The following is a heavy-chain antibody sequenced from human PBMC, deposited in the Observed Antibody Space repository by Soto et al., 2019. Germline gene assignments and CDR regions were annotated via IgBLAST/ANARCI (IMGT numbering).Heavy chain of an antibody. CDR2: IYYSGST. Sequence: QLQLQESGPGLVKPSETLSLTCTVSGGSISSSSYYWGWIRQPPGKGLEWIGSIYYSGSTYYNPSLKSRVPISVDTSKNQFSLKLSSVTAADTAVYYCARRRSYYYGSGSPHNWFDPWGQGTLVTVSS. J-gene: IGHJ5*02. D-gene: IGHD3-10*01. CDR1: GGSISSSSYY. V-gene: IGHV4-39*01. CDR3: ARRRSYYYGSGSPHNWFDP.